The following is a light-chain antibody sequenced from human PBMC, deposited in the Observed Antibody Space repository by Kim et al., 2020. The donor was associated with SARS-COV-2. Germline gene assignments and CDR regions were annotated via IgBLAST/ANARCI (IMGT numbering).Light chain of an antibody. CDR1: SLRNYD. CDR2: SKD. J-gene: IGLJ3*02. CDR3: NSRNSSSDLWV. V-gene: IGLV3-19*01. Sequence: ALQQIMMTTRQGDSLRNYDATWYQQQPGPAPVLVVFSKDNRPSGIPDRFSGSKARNTASFTTAGEQAEDEADYCCNSRNSSSDLWVFGGGTQLTVL.